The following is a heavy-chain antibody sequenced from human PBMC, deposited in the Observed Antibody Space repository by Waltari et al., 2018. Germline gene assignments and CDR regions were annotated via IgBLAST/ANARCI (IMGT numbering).Heavy chain of an antibody. CDR1: GFTFSSYN. V-gene: IGHV3-21*01. J-gene: IGHJ6*02. CDR3: ARVVCSGGSCQGGMDV. Sequence: EVHLVESGGGLVKPGGSLRLSCAASGFTFSSYNLNWVRQAPGKGLEWVSSITSSSSYIYYEDSMKGRFTSSRDNAKSSLYLQMSSLRVEDTAVYYCARVVCSGGSCQGGMDVWGQGTTVTVSS. CDR2: ITSSSSYI. D-gene: IGHD2-15*01.